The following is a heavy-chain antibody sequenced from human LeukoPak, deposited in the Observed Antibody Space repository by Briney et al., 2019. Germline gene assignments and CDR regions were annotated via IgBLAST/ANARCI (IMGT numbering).Heavy chain of an antibody. CDR3: ARGGSSTWIQLWSGLEEGWFDP. CDR2: MNPNSGNT. CDR1: GYTFTSYD. V-gene: IGHV1-8*01. J-gene: IGHJ5*02. D-gene: IGHD5-18*01. Sequence: ASVKVSCKASGYTFTSYDINWVRQATGQGLEWMGWMNPNSGNTGYAQKFQGRVTMTRNTSISTAYMELSSLRSEDTAVYYCARGGSSTWIQLWSGLEEGWFDPWGQGTLVTVSS.